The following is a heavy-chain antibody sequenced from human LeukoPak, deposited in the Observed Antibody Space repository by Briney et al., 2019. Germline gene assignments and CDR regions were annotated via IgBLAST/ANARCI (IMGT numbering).Heavy chain of an antibody. D-gene: IGHD5-12*01. CDR2: IYYSGST. CDR1: GGSISSTTNY. V-gene: IGHV4-39*07. CDR3: ARVSSVWIKDYYYYMDV. Sequence: SETLSLTCTVSGGSISSTTNYWGWIRQPPGKGLEWIGSIYYSGSTYSSLKSRVTMSVDTSKNQFSLKLNSVTAADTAVYYCARVSSVWIKDYYYYMDVWGKGTTVTVSS. J-gene: IGHJ6*03.